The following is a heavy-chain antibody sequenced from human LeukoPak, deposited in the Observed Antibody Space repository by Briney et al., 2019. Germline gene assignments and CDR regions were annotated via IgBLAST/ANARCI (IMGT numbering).Heavy chain of an antibody. J-gene: IGHJ4*02. CDR2: IYPGDSDT. CDR3: ARPSAHCGGDCYIDY. D-gene: IGHD2-21*02. CDR1: GYSFTSYW. Sequence: GESLKISCKGSGYSFTSYWIGWVRQMPGKGLEWMGTIYPGDSDTRYSPSFQGQVTISADKSISTAYLQWSSLKASDTAMYYCARPSAHCGGDCYIDYWGQGTLVTVSS. V-gene: IGHV5-51*01.